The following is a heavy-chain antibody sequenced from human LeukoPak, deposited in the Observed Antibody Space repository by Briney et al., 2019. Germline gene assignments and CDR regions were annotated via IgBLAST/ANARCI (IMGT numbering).Heavy chain of an antibody. CDR2: IIPIFGTA. D-gene: IGHD3-22*01. V-gene: IGHV1-69*13. CDR1: GYTFTAFF. Sequence: SVKVSFKASGYTFTAFFMHWVRQAPGQGLEWMGGIIPIFGTANYAQKFQGRVTITADESTSTAYMELSSLRSEDTAVYYCANCPTYYYDSSGPILEYFDYWGQGTLVTVSS. J-gene: IGHJ4*02. CDR3: ANCPTYYYDSSGPILEYFDY.